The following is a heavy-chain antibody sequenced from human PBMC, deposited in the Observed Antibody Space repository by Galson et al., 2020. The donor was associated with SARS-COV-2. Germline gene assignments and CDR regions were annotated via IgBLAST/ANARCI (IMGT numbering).Heavy chain of an antibody. Sequence: GGSLRLPCAASGFTFGDFALSWFRQAPGKGLEWVGFIRSKAYGGTAQYAASVRGRFTISRDDSNNIAFLQMNSLKTEDTAVYYCTRLVVILGGSSLDYWGQGTLVTVSS. D-gene: IGHD1-26*01. CDR3: TRLVVILGGSSLDY. J-gene: IGHJ4*02. CDR2: IRSKAYGGTA. CDR1: GFTFGDFA. V-gene: IGHV3-49*03.